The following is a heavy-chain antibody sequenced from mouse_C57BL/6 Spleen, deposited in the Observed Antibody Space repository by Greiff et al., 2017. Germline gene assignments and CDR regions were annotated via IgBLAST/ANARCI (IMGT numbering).Heavy chain of an antibody. CDR1: GYTFTEYT. Sequence: QVQLQQSGAELVKPGASVKLSCKASGYTFTEYTIHWVKQRSGQGLEWIGWFYPGSGSIKYNEKFKDKATLTADKSSSTVYMELSRLTSEDSAGYFCARHEDSPDGYYREDAMDYWGQGTSVTVSS. V-gene: IGHV1-62-2*01. CDR2: FYPGSGSI. J-gene: IGHJ4*01. CDR3: ARHEDSPDGYYREDAMDY. D-gene: IGHD2-3*01.